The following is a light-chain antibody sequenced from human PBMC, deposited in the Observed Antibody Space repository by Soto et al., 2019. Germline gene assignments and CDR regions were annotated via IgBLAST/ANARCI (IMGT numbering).Light chain of an antibody. CDR3: QQSGGSPYT. V-gene: IGKV3-20*01. CDR1: QSARSNY. CDR2: VAF. J-gene: IGKJ2*01. Sequence: IVLTQSPGTLSWSPGERATLSCRASQSARSNYLAWYQHKPGQAPRLLIYVAFSRATGIPDRFSGTGSGTDFTRTIRRLEPQGFTMYYCQQSGGSPYTFGQGSKLEI.